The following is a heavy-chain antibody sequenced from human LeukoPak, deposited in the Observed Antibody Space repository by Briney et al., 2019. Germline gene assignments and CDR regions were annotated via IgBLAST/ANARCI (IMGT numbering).Heavy chain of an antibody. V-gene: IGHV1-2*02. D-gene: IGHD3-3*01. CDR3: ARPKEEGVVNRGFDP. Sequence: GASVKVSCKASGYTFTGYYMHWVRQAPGQGLGWMGWINPNSGGTNYAQKFRGRVTMIRDTSISTAYMELSRLRSDDTAVYYCARPKEEGVVNRGFDPWGQGTLVTVSS. J-gene: IGHJ5*02. CDR2: INPNSGGT. CDR1: GYTFTGYY.